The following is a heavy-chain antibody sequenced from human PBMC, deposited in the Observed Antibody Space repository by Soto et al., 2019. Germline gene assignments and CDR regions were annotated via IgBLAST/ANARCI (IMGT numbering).Heavy chain of an antibody. CDR3: ARGGITFGGVIGSNWFDP. D-gene: IGHD3-16*02. CDR1: GGSFSGYY. CDR2: INHSGST. Sequence: QVQLQQWGAGLLKPSESLSLTCAVYGGSFSGYYWSWIRQPPGKGREWIGEINHSGSTNYNPSLKSRVTISVDTSKNEFSLKLSSVTAADTAVYYCARGGITFGGVIGSNWFDPWGQGTLVTVSS. J-gene: IGHJ5*02. V-gene: IGHV4-34*01.